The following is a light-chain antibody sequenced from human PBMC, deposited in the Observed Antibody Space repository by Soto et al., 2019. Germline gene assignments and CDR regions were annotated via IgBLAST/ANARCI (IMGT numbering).Light chain of an antibody. CDR3: QQYISYSVT. J-gene: IGKJ1*01. CDR1: QSISSW. CDR2: DAS. V-gene: IGKV1-5*01. Sequence: DIHMTQSPSTLSASVGDRVTITCRASQSISSWLAWYQQKPGKAPKLLIYDASSLESGVPSRFSGSGSGTEFTLTISSLQPDDFATYYCQQYISYSVTFGQGTKVDIK.